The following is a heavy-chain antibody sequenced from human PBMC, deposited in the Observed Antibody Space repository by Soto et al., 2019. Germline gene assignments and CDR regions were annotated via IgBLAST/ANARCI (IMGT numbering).Heavy chain of an antibody. D-gene: IGHD6-6*01. CDR2: IYYSGST. CDR3: ARGPRPWRGRSLVLDP. J-gene: IGHJ5*02. V-gene: IGHV4-31*03. Sequence: TLSLTCTVSGGSISSGGYYWSWIRQHPGKGLEWIGYIYYSGSTYYNPSLKSRVTISVDTSKNQFSLKLSSVTAADTAVYYCARGPRPWRGRSLVLDPWGQGTLVTVSS. CDR1: GGSISSGGYY.